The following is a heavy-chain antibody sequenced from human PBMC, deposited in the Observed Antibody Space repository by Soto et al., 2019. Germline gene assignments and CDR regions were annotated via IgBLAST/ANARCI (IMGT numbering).Heavy chain of an antibody. Sequence: SSVKVSCKASGGTFSGYAISWVRQAPGQGLEWMGGIIPIFGTANYAQKFQGRVTITADESTSTAYMELSSLRSEDTAVYYCARDYQSYYDSSGNPATFAYWGQGTLVTVSS. D-gene: IGHD3-22*01. CDR3: ARDYQSYYDSSGNPATFAY. J-gene: IGHJ4*02. CDR2: IIPIFGTA. V-gene: IGHV1-69*13. CDR1: GGTFSGYA.